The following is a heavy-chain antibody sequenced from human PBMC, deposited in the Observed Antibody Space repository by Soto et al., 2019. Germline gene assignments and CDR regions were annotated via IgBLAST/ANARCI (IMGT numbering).Heavy chain of an antibody. J-gene: IGHJ4*02. CDR1: GFTLNAYT. D-gene: IGHD6-13*01. V-gene: IGHV3-21*03. CDR3: AHSGPIATVAFDY. Sequence: GGSLRLSCAASGFTLNAYTMNWVRQAPGKGLEWVSSISSSNSYIYYAASVKARFTITKDTAKNQVVLTMTNVHPEDTATYLCAHSGPIATVAFDYWGQGILVTVSS. CDR2: ISSSNSYI.